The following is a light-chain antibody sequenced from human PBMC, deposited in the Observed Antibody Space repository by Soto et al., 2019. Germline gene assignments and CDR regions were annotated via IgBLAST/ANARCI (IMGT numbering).Light chain of an antibody. Sequence: EIVLTQSPATLSLSPGERATLSCRASQSVGTYFAWYQQKPGQAPRLLIYDSSNRATGIPARFSGSGSGTDFTLTMISLEPEDFAVYYCQQRSDWPSTFGGGTKVEIK. CDR1: QSVGTY. J-gene: IGKJ4*01. V-gene: IGKV3-11*01. CDR2: DSS. CDR3: QQRSDWPST.